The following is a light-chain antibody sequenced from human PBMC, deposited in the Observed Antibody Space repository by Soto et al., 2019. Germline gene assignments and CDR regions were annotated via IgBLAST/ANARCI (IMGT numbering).Light chain of an antibody. CDR2: GAS. J-gene: IGKJ5*01. CDR1: QSVSSSY. V-gene: IGKV3-20*01. CDR3: RHYDSLPIT. Sequence: EIVLSQSPGTLSLSPGERATLSCRASQSVSSSYLAWYQQKPGQPPRLLIYGASSRATGIPDRFSGSGSGTDFTLTISRLEPEDFAVFYCRHYDSLPITFGQGTRLEV.